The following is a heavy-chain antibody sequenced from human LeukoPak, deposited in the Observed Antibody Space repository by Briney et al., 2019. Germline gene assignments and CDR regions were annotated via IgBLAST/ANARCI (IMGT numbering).Heavy chain of an antibody. Sequence: GGSLRLSCAASGFTYSDYEMNWVRQSPGKGLEWVAYISSGGDSKFYGDSVKGRFTISRDNAKNSLYLQMNGLRVEDTAIYYCARNLYLDLQAHGYWGQGTLVTVSS. V-gene: IGHV3-48*03. D-gene: IGHD4-11*01. CDR3: ARNLYLDLQAHGY. J-gene: IGHJ4*02. CDR1: GFTYSDYE. CDR2: ISSGGDSK.